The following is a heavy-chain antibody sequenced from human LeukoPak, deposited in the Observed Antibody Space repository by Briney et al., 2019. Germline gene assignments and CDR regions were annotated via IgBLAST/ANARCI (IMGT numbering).Heavy chain of an antibody. CDR1: GGTFSSYA. J-gene: IGHJ4*02. CDR3: ARGRVVDYYDSSGYSD. CDR2: IIPIFGAA. D-gene: IGHD3-22*01. V-gene: IGHV1-69*13. Sequence: SVKVSCKASGGTFSSYAISWVRQAPGQGLEWMGGIIPIFGAANYAQKFQGRVTITADESTSTAYMELSSLRSEDTAVYYCARGRVVDYYDSSGYSDWGQGTLVTVSS.